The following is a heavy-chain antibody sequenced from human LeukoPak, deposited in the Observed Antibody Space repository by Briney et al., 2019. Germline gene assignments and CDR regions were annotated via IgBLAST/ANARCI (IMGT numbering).Heavy chain of an antibody. D-gene: IGHD3-22*01. CDR2: IIPILGIA. CDR1: GGTFSSYA. Sequence: ASVKVSCKASGGTFSSYAISWVRQAPGQGLEWMGRIIPILGIANYAQKFQGRVTITADKSTSTAYMELSSLRSEDMAVYYCARDMYYYDSSGYYQVGPDFWGQGTLVTVSS. CDR3: ARDMYYYDSSGYYQVGPDF. J-gene: IGHJ4*02. V-gene: IGHV1-69*04.